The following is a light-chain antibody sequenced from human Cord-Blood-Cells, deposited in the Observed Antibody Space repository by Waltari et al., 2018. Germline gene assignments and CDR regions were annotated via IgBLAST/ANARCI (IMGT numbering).Light chain of an antibody. CDR3: AAWDDSLNGPNWV. CDR1: SPNIGSNP. J-gene: IGLJ3*02. CDR2: SNN. V-gene: IGLV1-44*01. Sequence: QSVLTQPPSASGTPGQRVTISCSGSSPNIGSNPVNWYQQLPGTAPKLLIYSNNQRPSGVPDRFSGSKSGTSASLAISGLQSEDEADYYCAAWDDSLNGPNWVFGGGTKLTVL.